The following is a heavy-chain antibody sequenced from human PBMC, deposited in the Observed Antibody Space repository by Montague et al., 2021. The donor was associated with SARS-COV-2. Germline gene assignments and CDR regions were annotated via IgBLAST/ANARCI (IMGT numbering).Heavy chain of an antibody. J-gene: IGHJ6*02. D-gene: IGHD2-15*01. CDR2: ISSESTYI. Sequence: SLRLSCAASGFTFSSFSMNWVRQAPGKRLEWVASISSESTYILYAESVRGRFTVSRDNAQNLLFLQMNSLRAEDTALYYCARFETSKFYSSGVDVWSQGTTVTVSS. CDR1: GFTFSSFS. V-gene: IGHV3-21*01. CDR3: ARFETSKFYSSGVDV.